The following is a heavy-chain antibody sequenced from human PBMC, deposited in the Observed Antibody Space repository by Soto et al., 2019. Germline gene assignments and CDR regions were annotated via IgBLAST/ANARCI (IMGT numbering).Heavy chain of an antibody. CDR2: IYYSGST. Sequence: QVQLQESGPGLVKPSETLSLTCTVSGGSISSYYWSWIRQPPGTGLEWIGYIYYSGSTNYNPSLQSRVTISVDTSKNQFSLKLSSVTAADTAVYCCARRWGRTFDYWGQGTLVTVSS. V-gene: IGHV4-59*08. CDR1: GGSISSYY. D-gene: IGHD1-26*01. J-gene: IGHJ4*02. CDR3: ARRWGRTFDY.